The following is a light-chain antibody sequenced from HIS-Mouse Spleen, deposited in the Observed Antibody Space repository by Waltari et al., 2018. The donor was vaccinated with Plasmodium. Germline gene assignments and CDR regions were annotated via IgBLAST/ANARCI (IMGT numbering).Light chain of an antibody. CDR2: VAS. CDR3: QQYNNWSFT. Sequence: EIVMTQSPATLSVSPGERATLSGRASQSVSSNFAWYQQKPGQAPRLLIHVASTRATGIPARFSGSGSGTEFTLTISSLQSEDFAVYYCQQYNNWSFTFGPGTKVDIK. V-gene: IGKV3-15*01. CDR1: QSVSSN. J-gene: IGKJ3*01.